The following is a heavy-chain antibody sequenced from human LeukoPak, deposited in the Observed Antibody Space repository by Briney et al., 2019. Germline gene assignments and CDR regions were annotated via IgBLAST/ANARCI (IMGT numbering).Heavy chain of an antibody. CDR2: IYHSGSI. J-gene: IGHJ4*02. CDR1: GGSISSGGYS. V-gene: IGHV4-30-2*01. D-gene: IGHD3-22*01. Sequence: SQTLSLTCAVSGGSISSGGYSWSWIRQPPGKGLEWIGYIYHSGSIYYNPSLKSRVTISVDRSKNQFSLKLSSVTAADTAVYYCARAQSSGYYSYYFDYWGQGTLVTVSS. CDR3: ARAQSSGYYSYYFDY.